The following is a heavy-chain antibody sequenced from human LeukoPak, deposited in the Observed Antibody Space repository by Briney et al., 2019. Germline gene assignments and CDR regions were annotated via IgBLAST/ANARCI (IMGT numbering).Heavy chain of an antibody. CDR1: GFPFSSHG. CDR2: IIGGGGST. CDR3: AKDSYDDSI. J-gene: IGHJ1*01. D-gene: IGHD5-18*01. Sequence: GGSLRLSCAASGFPFSSHGMSWVRQAPGKGLEWVSGIIGGGGSTYYADSVKGRFTISGDNSRNTLFLQMNSLRAEDTAVYYCAKDSYDDSIWGQGTLVTVSS. V-gene: IGHV3-23*01.